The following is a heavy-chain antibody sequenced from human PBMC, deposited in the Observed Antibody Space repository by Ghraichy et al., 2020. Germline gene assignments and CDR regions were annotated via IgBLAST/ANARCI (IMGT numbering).Heavy chain of an antibody. V-gene: IGHV3-21*01. CDR1: GFTFSSYS. J-gene: IGHJ5*02. D-gene: IGHD1-26*01. CDR3: ARARGGGATTFVVLGWFDP. Sequence: GESLNISCAASGFTFSSYSMSWVRQAPGKGLEWVSSITSSSSYIYYADSVKGRFTISRDNAKNSLYLQMNSLRAEDTAVYYCARARGGGATTFVVLGWFDPWGQGTMVTVSS. CDR2: ITSSSSYI.